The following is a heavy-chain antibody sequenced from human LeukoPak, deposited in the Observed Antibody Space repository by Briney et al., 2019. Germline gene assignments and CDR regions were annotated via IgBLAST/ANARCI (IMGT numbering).Heavy chain of an antibody. CDR3: ARAAPPSNDAFDI. J-gene: IGHJ3*02. CDR1: GGSISSGGYY. CDR2: IYYSGST. V-gene: IGHV4-31*03. Sequence: PSQTLSLTCTVSGGSISSGGYYWSWIRQHPGKGLEWIGYIYYSGSTYYNPSLKSRVTISVDTSKNQFSLKLSSVTAADTAVYYCARAAPPSNDAFDIWGQGTMVTVSS.